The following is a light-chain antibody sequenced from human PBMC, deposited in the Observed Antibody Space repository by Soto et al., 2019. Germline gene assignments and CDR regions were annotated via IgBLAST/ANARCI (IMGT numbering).Light chain of an antibody. J-gene: IGKJ3*01. CDR1: QGISSW. V-gene: IGKV1-12*01. Sequence: DIQMTQSPSSVSASVGDRVTITCRASQGISSWLAWYQQTPGKAPKLLISTASTLQSGVPSRFSGSGSGTDFTLTISSLQAEDVAVYYCQQYYSTPFTFGPGTKVDL. CDR2: TAS. CDR3: QQYYSTPFT.